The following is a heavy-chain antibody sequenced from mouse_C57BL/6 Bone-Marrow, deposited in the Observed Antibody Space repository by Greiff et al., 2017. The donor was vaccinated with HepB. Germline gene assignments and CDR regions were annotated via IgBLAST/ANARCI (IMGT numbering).Heavy chain of an antibody. J-gene: IGHJ4*01. CDR3: ARRGYYDYDVGGYYYAMDY. Sequence: EVKLMESGPGLVKPSQSLSLTCSVTGYPITSGYYWNWIRQFPGNKLEWMGYISYDGSNNYNPSLKNRISITRDTSKNQFFLKLNSVTTEDTATYYCARRGYYDYDVGGYYYAMDYWGQGTSVTVSS. CDR2: ISYDGSN. V-gene: IGHV3-6*01. CDR1: GYPITSGYY. D-gene: IGHD2-4*01.